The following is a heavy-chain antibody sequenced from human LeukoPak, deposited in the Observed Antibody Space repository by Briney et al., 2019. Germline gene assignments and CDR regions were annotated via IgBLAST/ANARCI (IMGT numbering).Heavy chain of an antibody. CDR1: GGSISTSSYN. D-gene: IGHD2-21*02. CDR3: ARRVTSNWFDP. J-gene: IGHJ5*02. V-gene: IGHV4-39*01. Sequence: PSETLSLTCTVSGGSISTSSYNWGWIRQPPGKGLEWIGSIYYSGSTYYNPSLKSRVTISVDTSKNQFSLKLTSVTAADTAVYYCARRVTSNWFDPWGQGTLVTVSS. CDR2: IYYSGST.